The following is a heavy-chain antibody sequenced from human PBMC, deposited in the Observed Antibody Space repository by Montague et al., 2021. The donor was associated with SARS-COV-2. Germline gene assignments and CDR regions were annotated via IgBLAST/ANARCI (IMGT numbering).Heavy chain of an antibody. CDR3: ARLVETYYYYGMDV. D-gene: IGHD4-23*01. Sequence: SETLSLTCTVSGGSISSISYYWGWIRQPPGRGLEWIGSIYYSGSTYYNPSLKSRVTISVDTSKNQFSLKLSSVTAADTAVYYCARLVETYYYYGMDVWGQGTTVTVSS. CDR2: IYYSGST. CDR1: GGSISSISYY. J-gene: IGHJ6*02. V-gene: IGHV4-39*01.